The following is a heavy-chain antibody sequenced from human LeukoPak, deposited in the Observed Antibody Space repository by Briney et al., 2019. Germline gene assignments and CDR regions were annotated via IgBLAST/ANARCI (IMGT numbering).Heavy chain of an antibody. CDR1: GGSISSSSYY. CDR3: ARLHYGGNYGYYYYYMDV. V-gene: IGHV4-39*01. D-gene: IGHD4-23*01. Sequence: SETLSLTCTVSGGSISSSSYYWGWIRQPPGKGLEWIGSIYYTGSTYYNPSLKSRFTISVDTSKNQFSLKLSSVTAADTAVYYCARLHYGGNYGYYYYYMDVWGKGTTVTISS. J-gene: IGHJ6*03. CDR2: IYYTGST.